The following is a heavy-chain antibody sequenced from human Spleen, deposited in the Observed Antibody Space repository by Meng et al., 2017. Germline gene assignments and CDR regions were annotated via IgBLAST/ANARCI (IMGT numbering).Heavy chain of an antibody. Sequence: SSVKVSCKASGGTFSSYAISWVRQAPGQGLEWMGGIIPIFGTANYAQKFQGRVTITTDESTSTAYMELSSLRSEDTAVYYCASRAPAMTTVTARRYYYYGMDVWGQGTTVTVSS. CDR3: ASRAPAMTTVTARRYYYYGMDV. CDR2: IIPIFGTA. CDR1: GGTFSSYA. J-gene: IGHJ6*02. D-gene: IGHD4-17*01. V-gene: IGHV1-69*05.